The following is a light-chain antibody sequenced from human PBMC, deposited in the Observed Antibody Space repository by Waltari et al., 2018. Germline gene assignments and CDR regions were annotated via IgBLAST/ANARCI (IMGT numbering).Light chain of an antibody. CDR2: DAS. CDR3: QQTYSTPRT. V-gene: IGKV1-33*01. Sequence: DIQMTQSPSSLSASVGDTVTITCQANHDISDYLNWYQQKPGKAPNLLISDASHLEAGVPSRFSGSGYGTDFTFTISSLQPEDFATYYCQQTYSTPRTFGQGAKVESK. CDR1: HDISDY. J-gene: IGKJ1*01.